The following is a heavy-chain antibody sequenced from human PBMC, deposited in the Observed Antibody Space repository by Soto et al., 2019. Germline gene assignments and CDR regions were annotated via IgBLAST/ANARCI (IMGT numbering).Heavy chain of an antibody. Sequence: ASVKVSCKASGYTFTSYGISWVRQAPGQGLEWMGWISAYNGNTNYAQKLQGRVTMTTDTSTSTAYMELRSLRSDDTAVYYCATEGYYYDSSGYPYPAFDIWGQVTMVTVSS. CDR1: GYTFTSYG. J-gene: IGHJ3*02. V-gene: IGHV1-18*01. CDR2: ISAYNGNT. CDR3: ATEGYYYDSSGYPYPAFDI. D-gene: IGHD3-22*01.